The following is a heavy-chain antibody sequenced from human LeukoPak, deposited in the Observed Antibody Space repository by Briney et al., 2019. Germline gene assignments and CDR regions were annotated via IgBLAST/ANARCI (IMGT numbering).Heavy chain of an antibody. Sequence: SQTLSLTCAVSGGSISNGGYSWSWIRQPPGKGLEWIGEIYHSGSTNYNPSLKSRVTISVGKSKNQFPLKLSSVTAADTAVYYCARDRGEVVVITGDAFDIWGQGTMVTVSS. D-gene: IGHD3-22*01. J-gene: IGHJ3*02. CDR2: IYHSGST. V-gene: IGHV4-30-2*01. CDR3: ARDRGEVVVITGDAFDI. CDR1: GGSISNGGYS.